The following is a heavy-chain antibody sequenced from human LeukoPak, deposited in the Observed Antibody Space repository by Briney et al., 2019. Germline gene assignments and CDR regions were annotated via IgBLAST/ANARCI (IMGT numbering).Heavy chain of an antibody. CDR1: GFTFSSSA. CDR3: AKSRGSTLFDS. CDR2: INGGGDKT. V-gene: IGHV3-23*01. Sequence: PGGSPRLSCAASGFTFSSSAMGWVRQAPGKGLERVSGINGGGDKTYYRDSVKGRITISRDNSKNTLYLQMNSLRAEDTAIYYCAKSRGSTLFDSWGQGTLVTVSS. D-gene: IGHD1-26*01. J-gene: IGHJ4*02.